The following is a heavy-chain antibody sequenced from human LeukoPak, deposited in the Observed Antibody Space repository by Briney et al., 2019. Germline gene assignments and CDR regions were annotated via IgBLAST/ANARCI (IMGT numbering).Heavy chain of an antibody. CDR1: GFPFSSYA. CDR2: ISGGDGST. Sequence: GGSLRLSCAASGFPFSSYAMSWVRQAPGKGLEWVSAISGGDGSTYYADSVEGRFTISRDSSKNTLYLQMNNLRPEDTAVYYCAKLHNLNCDYWGLGTLVTVSS. V-gene: IGHV3-23*01. J-gene: IGHJ4*02. D-gene: IGHD1-14*01. CDR3: AKLHNLNCDY.